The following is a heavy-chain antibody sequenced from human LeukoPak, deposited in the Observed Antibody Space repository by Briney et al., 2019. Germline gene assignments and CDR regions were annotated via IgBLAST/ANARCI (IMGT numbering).Heavy chain of an antibody. Sequence: SETLSLTCTVSGGSISSYYWSWIRQPPGKGLEWIWYIYYSGSTNYNPSLKSRVTISVDTSKNQFSLKLSSVTAADTAVYYCARHHVQWLLQPYYFDYWGQGTLVTVSS. J-gene: IGHJ4*02. CDR1: GGSISSYY. CDR3: ARHHVQWLLQPYYFDY. CDR2: IYYSGST. D-gene: IGHD6-19*01. V-gene: IGHV4-59*01.